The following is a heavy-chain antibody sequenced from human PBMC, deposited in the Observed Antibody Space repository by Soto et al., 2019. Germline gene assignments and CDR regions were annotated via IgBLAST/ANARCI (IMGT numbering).Heavy chain of an antibody. CDR2: IHYSGST. CDR3: ARGTGSYFDY. D-gene: IGHD1-1*01. Sequence: SLTCTVSGGSISSDYWSWIRQPPGKGLEWIGYIHYSGSTNYNPSLKSRVTISVDTSKNQFSLKLSSVTAADTAVYYCARGTGSYFDYWGQGTLVTVSS. V-gene: IGHV4-59*01. CDR1: GGSISSDY. J-gene: IGHJ4*02.